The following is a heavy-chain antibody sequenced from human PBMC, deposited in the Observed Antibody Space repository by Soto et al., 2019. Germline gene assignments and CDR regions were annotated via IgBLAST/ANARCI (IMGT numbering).Heavy chain of an antibody. CDR3: ARAGRLVRGVSSSLTFDAYDI. D-gene: IGHD3-10*01. CDR2: ISAYNGNT. Sequence: ASVKVSCKASGYTFTSYGISWVRQAPGQGLEWMGWISAYNGNTNYAQKLQGRVTMTTDTSTSTAYMELSSLRSEDTAVYYCARAGRLVRGVSSSLTFDAYDIWGQGTMVTVSS. V-gene: IGHV1-18*01. CDR1: GYTFTSYG. J-gene: IGHJ3*02.